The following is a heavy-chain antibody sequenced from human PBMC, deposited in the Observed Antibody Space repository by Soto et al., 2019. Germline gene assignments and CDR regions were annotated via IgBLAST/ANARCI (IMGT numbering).Heavy chain of an antibody. CDR2: IKSKSDGETA. CDR3: AITAMINRDSSTSFDY. Sequence: KPWWSLRLSCAASGLTFSKVWMTWFRQAPGKGLEWVGRIKSKSDGETADVAAPVKARFTISRDDSKNTVFLEMNSLKSEDTALYYCAITAMINRDSSTSFDYWGRGTQVTVSS. D-gene: IGHD5-18*01. CDR1: GLTFSKVW. J-gene: IGHJ4*02. V-gene: IGHV3-15*01.